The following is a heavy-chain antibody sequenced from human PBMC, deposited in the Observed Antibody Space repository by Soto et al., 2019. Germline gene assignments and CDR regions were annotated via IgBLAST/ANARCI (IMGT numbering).Heavy chain of an antibody. V-gene: IGHV4-31*03. CDR2: IYYSGST. D-gene: IGHD3-3*01. Sequence: SETLSLTCTVSGGSISSGGYYWSWIRQHPGKGLEWIGYIYYSGSTYYNPSLKSRVTISVDTSKNQFSLKLSSVTAADTALYYCARERTIFGVVRPLGSTRYWGQGTLVTVSS. CDR3: ARERTIFGVVRPLGSTRY. CDR1: GGSISSGGYY. J-gene: IGHJ4*02.